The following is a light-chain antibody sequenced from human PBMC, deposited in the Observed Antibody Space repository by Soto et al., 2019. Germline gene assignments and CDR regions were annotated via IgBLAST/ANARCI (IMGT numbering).Light chain of an antibody. CDR3: QQRSNLPSIP. CDR1: QSFGGSY. CDR2: DAS. Sequence: MVSTQSARTVPKYTDARASXSCRXSQSFGGSYLAWYEQKPLQPPMLLIYDASNRATRIPPKFSCGWSEADFNLTISSIGPKGFAVHYCQQRSNLPSIPFGERTRPAIK. V-gene: IGKV3-11*01. J-gene: IGKJ5*01.